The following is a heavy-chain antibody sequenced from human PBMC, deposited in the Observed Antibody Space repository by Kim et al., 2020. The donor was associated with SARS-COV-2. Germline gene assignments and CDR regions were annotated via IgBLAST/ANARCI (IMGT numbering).Heavy chain of an antibody. V-gene: IGHV3-11*04. D-gene: IGHD6-13*01. J-gene: IGHJ6*02. CDR3: ARDFGVGQQGLDYYYGMDV. Sequence: GRFTISRDNAKNSLYLQMNSLRAEDTAVYYCARDFGVGQQGLDYYYGMDVWGQGTTVTVSS.